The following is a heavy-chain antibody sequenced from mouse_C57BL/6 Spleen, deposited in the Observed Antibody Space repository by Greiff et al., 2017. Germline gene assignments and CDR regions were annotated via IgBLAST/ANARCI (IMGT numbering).Heavy chain of an antibody. D-gene: IGHD1-1*01. J-gene: IGHJ1*03. CDR2: ISYDGSN. CDR3: ASEGTTVVSYWYFDV. Sequence: EVQLQESGPGLVKPSQSLSLTCSVTGYSITSGYYWNWIRQFPGNKLEWMGYISYDGSNNYNPSLKNRITITRDTSKNQFYLKLNSVTTEDTATYYCASEGTTVVSYWYFDVWGTGTTVTVSS. CDR1: GYSITSGYY. V-gene: IGHV3-6*01.